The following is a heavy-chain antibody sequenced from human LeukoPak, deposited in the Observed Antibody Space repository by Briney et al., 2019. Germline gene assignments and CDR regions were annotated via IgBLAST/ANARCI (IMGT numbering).Heavy chain of an antibody. CDR2: VKQDGGEK. CDR1: GFTFSSYW. V-gene: IGHV3-7*01. D-gene: IGHD6-13*01. Sequence: GGSLRLSCAASGFTFSSYWMSWVRQAPGKGPEWVANVKQDGGEKYYVDSVKGRFTISRDNAKKSLYLQMNSLRAEDTAVYYCARVESSWYFDYWGQGTLVTVSS. J-gene: IGHJ4*02. CDR3: ARVESSWYFDY.